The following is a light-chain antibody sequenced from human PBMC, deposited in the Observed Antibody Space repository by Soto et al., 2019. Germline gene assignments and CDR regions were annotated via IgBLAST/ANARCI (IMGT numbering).Light chain of an antibody. J-gene: IGKJ3*01. CDR2: GAS. V-gene: IGKV3-20*01. CDR1: TSVSSGY. Sequence: EIVLTQSPGTLSLSPGERAPLSCRASTSVSSGYLAWYRQKPGQAPRLLIYGASSRATGIPDRFSGSGSGTDFTLTISRLEPEECAVYYCQQYGSSPLTFGPGTKVDIK. CDR3: QQYGSSPLT.